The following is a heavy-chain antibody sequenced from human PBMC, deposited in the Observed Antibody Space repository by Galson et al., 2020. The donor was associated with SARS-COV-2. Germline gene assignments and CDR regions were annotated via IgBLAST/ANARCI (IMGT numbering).Heavy chain of an antibody. J-gene: IGHJ3*02. CDR1: GFTFSSYW. CDR2: IKQDGSEK. Sequence: RSLQISCAASGFTFSSYWMSWVRQAPGKGLEWVANIKQDGSEKYYVDSVKGRFTISRDNAKNSLYLQMNSLRAEDTAVYYCARDGNYYDSSGYLANRNNAFDIWGQGTMVTVSS. D-gene: IGHD3-22*01. CDR3: ARDGNYYDSSGYLANRNNAFDI. V-gene: IGHV3-7*01.